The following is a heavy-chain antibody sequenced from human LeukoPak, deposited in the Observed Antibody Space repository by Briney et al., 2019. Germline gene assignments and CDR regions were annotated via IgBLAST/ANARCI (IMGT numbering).Heavy chain of an antibody. CDR3: AKGVGSSGSFYYFDY. CDR1: GFTFSSYA. D-gene: IGHD3-22*01. V-gene: IGHV3-23*01. Sequence: PGGSLRLSCAASGFTFSSYAMSWVRQAPGKGLEWVAAMSGSGGGTYYADSVKGRFTISRDNSKNTVYLQMDSLRAEDTAIYYCAKGVGSSGSFYYFDYWGQGTLVTVSS. J-gene: IGHJ4*02. CDR2: MSGSGGGT.